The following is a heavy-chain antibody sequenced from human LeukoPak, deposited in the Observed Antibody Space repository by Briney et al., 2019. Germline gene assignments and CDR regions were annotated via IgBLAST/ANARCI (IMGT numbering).Heavy chain of an antibody. CDR2: IKYDGTEE. Sequence: GVSLRLSCAASGFTFSDYWRSWMRQAPGKGLVWVANIKYDGTEEYYVESVKGRFTISRDNAKNSLYLQLNSLRVDDTAVYYCRSGGAAPGSFDNWGQGTLVTVSP. CDR3: RSGGAAPGSFDN. J-gene: IGHJ4*02. CDR1: GFTFSDYW. V-gene: IGHV3-7*01. D-gene: IGHD4-23*01.